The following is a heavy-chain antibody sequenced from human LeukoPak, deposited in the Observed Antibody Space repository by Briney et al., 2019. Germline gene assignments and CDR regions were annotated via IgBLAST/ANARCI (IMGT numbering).Heavy chain of an antibody. V-gene: IGHV3-9*01. D-gene: IGHD4-17*01. CDR2: ISWNSGTI. CDR3: AKGNNYGQFNPHDY. J-gene: IGHJ4*02. CDR1: GFTFDDYA. Sequence: PGGSLRLSCAASGFTFDDYAMHWVRHAPGKGLEWVSGISWNSGTIGYADSVKGRFTISRDNAKNSLYLQMNSLRAEDTALYYCAKGNNYGQFNPHDYWGQGTLVTVSS.